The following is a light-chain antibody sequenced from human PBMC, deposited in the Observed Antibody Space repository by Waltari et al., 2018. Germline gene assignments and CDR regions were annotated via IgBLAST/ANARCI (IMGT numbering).Light chain of an antibody. CDR3: CSYAGSSTFVV. V-gene: IGLV2-23*02. J-gene: IGLJ3*02. CDR1: CWVVGSFNL. Sequence: QSALTQPAPVSGSPGQSITIPCTGTCWVVGSFNLVAWYQQPRGKAPKLLIYEVNKRPSGASNRFSGSKSGNTASLTISGLQAEDEADYHCCSYAGSSTFVVFGGGTKVTVL. CDR2: EVN.